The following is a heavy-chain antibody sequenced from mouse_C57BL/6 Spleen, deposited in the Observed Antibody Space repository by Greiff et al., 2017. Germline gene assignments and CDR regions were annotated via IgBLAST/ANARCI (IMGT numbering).Heavy chain of an antibody. D-gene: IGHD2-4*01. CDR1: GYTFTSYW. CDR3: ARGDDYLLDY. J-gene: IGHJ2*01. Sequence: QVQLQQPGAELVRPGSSVKLSCKASGYTFTSYWMDWVKQRPGQGLEWIGNIYPSDSETHYNQKFKDKATMTVDTASSTAYMQLSRLTAEDSAVYYCARGDDYLLDYWGQGTTLTVSS. V-gene: IGHV1-61*01. CDR2: IYPSDSET.